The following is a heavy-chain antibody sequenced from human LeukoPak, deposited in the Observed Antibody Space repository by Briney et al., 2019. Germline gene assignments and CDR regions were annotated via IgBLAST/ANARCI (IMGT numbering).Heavy chain of an antibody. Sequence: SETLSLTCTVSSGSISSYYWSWIRQPPGKGLEWIGYIYYSGSTNYNPSLKSRVTISVDTSKNQFSLKLSSVTAADTAVYYCAVAPWAGMDVWGQGTTVTVSS. V-gene: IGHV4-59*01. CDR3: AVAPWAGMDV. D-gene: IGHD7-27*01. J-gene: IGHJ6*02. CDR2: IYYSGST. CDR1: SGSISSYY.